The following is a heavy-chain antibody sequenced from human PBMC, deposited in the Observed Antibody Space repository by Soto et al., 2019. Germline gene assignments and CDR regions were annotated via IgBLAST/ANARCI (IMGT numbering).Heavy chain of an antibody. CDR3: ATRSPAFDY. CDR2: ISTYKGNT. CDR1: GYTFTSYG. J-gene: IGHJ4*02. V-gene: IGHV1-18*01. Sequence: QVQLVQSGPEVKKPGASVKVSCKTSGYTFTSYGISWVRQAPGQGLEWMGWISTYKGNTNYAQKFQRRVTMTTATSTSTAYMELRSLRSDDTDVYYCATRSPAFDYWGQGTLVTVSS.